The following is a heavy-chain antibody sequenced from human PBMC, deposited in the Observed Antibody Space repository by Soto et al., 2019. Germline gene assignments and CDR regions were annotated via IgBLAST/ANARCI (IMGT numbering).Heavy chain of an antibody. Sequence: QVQLVQSGAEVRKPRASVRVSCKASGYIFTQYGIGWVRQAPGQGLEWMGWINGYNGKPNYAQEFRGRVTMTTDTSTSTAYMDLRSLTSDDTGVYYCARWDGIFGAGGVDWGQGTLVTVSS. CDR3: ARWDGIFGAGGVD. CDR1: GYIFTQYG. J-gene: IGHJ4*02. CDR2: INGYNGKP. V-gene: IGHV1-18*01. D-gene: IGHD3-16*01.